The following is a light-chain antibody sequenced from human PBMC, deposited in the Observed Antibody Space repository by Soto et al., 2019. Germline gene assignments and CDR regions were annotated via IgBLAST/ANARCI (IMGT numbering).Light chain of an antibody. Sequence: DIQMTQSPSTLSASVGDRVTITCRASQTISSWLAWYQQKPGKAPKLLIYKASSLESGVPSRFSGSGSGTEFTISSSSLQPDDFATYYCQQYNDYSTFGQGTKVEIK. CDR1: QTISSW. CDR3: QQYNDYST. V-gene: IGKV1-5*03. J-gene: IGKJ1*01. CDR2: KAS.